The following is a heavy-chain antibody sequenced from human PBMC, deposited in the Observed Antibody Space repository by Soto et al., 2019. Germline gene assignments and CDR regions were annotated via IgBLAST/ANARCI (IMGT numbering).Heavy chain of an antibody. Sequence: RQHPGKGLEWIGYIYYSGSTYYNPSLKSRVTISVDTSENQFSLKMSSVTAADTVVYYCARGPGGYSLNWGLGTLVTV. J-gene: IGHJ4*02. CDR2: IYYSGST. D-gene: IGHD5-18*01. CDR3: ARGPGGYSLN. V-gene: IGHV4-31*02.